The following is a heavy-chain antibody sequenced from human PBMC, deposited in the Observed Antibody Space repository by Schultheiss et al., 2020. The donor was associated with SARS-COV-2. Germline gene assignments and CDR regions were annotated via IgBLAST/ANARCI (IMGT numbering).Heavy chain of an antibody. V-gene: IGHV5-51*01. J-gene: IGHJ2*01. CDR3: ARLDPYSSGDYWYFDL. CDR1: GYSFTTSW. Sequence: GESLKISCQGSGYSFTTSWIGWVRQVPGKGLEWMGIIYPGDSETRYSPSFQGQVTISADKSISTAYLQWSSLKASDTAMYYCARLDPYSSGDYWYFDLWGRGTLVTVSS. D-gene: IGHD6-19*01. CDR2: IYPGDSET.